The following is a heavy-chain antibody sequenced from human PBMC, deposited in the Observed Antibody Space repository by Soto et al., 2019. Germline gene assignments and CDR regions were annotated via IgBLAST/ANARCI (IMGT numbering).Heavy chain of an antibody. CDR2: ISSSGYTV. CDR1: RFTFSTYE. V-gene: IGHV3-48*03. Sequence: GGSLRLPCAASRFTFSTYEMNWVRQAPGKGLEWVSYISSSGYTVYYADSVKGRFTISRDNTRNSLYLQMNSLRDEDTALYYCVRYCSTTLCNGVATRTFDYWGQGTLVTVSS. CDR3: VRYCSTTLCNGVATRTFDY. D-gene: IGHD2-2*01. J-gene: IGHJ4*02.